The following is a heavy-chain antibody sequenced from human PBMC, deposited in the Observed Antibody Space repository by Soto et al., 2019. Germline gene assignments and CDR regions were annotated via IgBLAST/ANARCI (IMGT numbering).Heavy chain of an antibody. CDR3: AKDLITGGKIDNWFDP. V-gene: IGHV3-23*01. Sequence: GGSLRLSCAASGFTFSSYAMSWVRQAPGKGLEWVSAISGSGGSTYYADSVKGRFTISRDNSKNTLYLQMNSLRAEDTAVYYCAKDLITGGKIDNWFDPWGQGTLVTVSS. CDR2: ISGSGGST. D-gene: IGHD3-16*01. J-gene: IGHJ5*02. CDR1: GFTFSSYA.